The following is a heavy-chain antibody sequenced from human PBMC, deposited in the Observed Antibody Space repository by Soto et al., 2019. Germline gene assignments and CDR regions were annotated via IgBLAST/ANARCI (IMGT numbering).Heavy chain of an antibody. J-gene: IGHJ4*02. CDR3: AALDGYSYGPDY. CDR1: GYSFTSYW. D-gene: IGHD5-18*01. V-gene: IGHV5-10-1*01. CDR2: IDPSDSYT. Sequence: PGESLKISCKGSGYSFTSYWISGVRQMPGKGLEWMGRIDPSDSYTNYSPSFQGHVTISADKSISTAYLQWSSLKASDTAMYYCAALDGYSYGPDYWGQGTLVTVSS.